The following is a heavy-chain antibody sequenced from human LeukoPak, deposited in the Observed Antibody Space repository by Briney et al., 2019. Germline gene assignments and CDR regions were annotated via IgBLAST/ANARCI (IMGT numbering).Heavy chain of an antibody. CDR3: ARARHGYIYGYRPNVLGHFFDY. Sequence: SESLSLTCAVYGGSFGGYYWSWIRQPPGKGREWIGEIHNSGSTNYNPSLKSRAPISVDTPKNQFSLKLSSVTAADTAVYYCARARHGYIYGYRPNVLGHFFDYWGQGTLVTVSS. V-gene: IGHV4-34*01. CDR2: IHNSGST. CDR1: GGSFGGYY. D-gene: IGHD5-18*01. J-gene: IGHJ4*02.